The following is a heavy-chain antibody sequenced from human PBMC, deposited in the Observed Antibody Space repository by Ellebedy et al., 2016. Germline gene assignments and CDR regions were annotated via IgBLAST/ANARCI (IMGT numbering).Heavy chain of an antibody. CDR2: IWHDRGNI. V-gene: IGHV3-33*01. CDR1: GITFSKYV. J-gene: IGHJ4*02. Sequence: GGSLRLXXAAPGITFSKYVMHWVRQAPGKGLEWVAVIWHDRGNIYYADSVKGRFTISRDNSKNTLYLQMNSLRAEDTAVYYCARPRITEAADHLNYWGQGTLVTVSS. CDR3: ARPRITEAADHLNY. D-gene: IGHD5-12*01.